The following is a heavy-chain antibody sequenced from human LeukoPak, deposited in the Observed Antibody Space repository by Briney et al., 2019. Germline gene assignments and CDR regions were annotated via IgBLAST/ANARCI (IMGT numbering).Heavy chain of an antibody. CDR2: INHSGST. J-gene: IGHJ5*02. Sequence: PSETLSLTCAVYGGSFSGYYWSWIRQPPGKGLEWIGEINHSGSTNYNPSLKSRVTISVDTSKNQFSLKLSSVTAADTAVYYCASLNSSGYYYYGFWFDPWGQGTLITVSS. CDR1: GGSFSGYY. CDR3: ASLNSSGYYYYGFWFDP. D-gene: IGHD3-22*01. V-gene: IGHV4-34*01.